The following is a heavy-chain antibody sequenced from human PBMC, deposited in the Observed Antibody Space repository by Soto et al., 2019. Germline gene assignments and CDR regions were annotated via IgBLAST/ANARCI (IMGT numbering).Heavy chain of an antibody. Sequence: QVQLVESGGGVVQPGRSLRLSCAASGFTFSSYGMHWVRQAPGKGLEWVAVISYDGSNKYYADSVKGRFTISRDNSKNTLYLQMNSLRAEDTAVYYCAKDMYYYDSSGYWYWGQGTLVTVSS. CDR1: GFTFSSYG. CDR3: AKDMYYYDSSGYWY. J-gene: IGHJ4*02. CDR2: ISYDGSNK. V-gene: IGHV3-30*18. D-gene: IGHD3-22*01.